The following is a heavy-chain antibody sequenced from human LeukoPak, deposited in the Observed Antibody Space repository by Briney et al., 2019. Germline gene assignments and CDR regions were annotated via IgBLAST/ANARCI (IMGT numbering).Heavy chain of an antibody. J-gene: IGHJ4*02. Sequence: SETLSLXCAVSGYSITSGYYWGLIRQPPGKGLEWIGSIYHSGSTYYNPSLKSRVTISVDTSKNQFSLNLSSVTAADTAVYYCAKAGRDGYNPFDYWGQGTLVTVSS. CDR2: IYHSGST. CDR3: AKAGRDGYNPFDY. V-gene: IGHV4-38-2*01. D-gene: IGHD5-24*01. CDR1: GYSITSGYY.